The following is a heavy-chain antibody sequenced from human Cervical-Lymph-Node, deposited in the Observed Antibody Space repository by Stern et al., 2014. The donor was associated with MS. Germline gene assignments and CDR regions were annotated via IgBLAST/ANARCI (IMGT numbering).Heavy chain of an antibody. D-gene: IGHD1-14*01. V-gene: IGHV5-51*03. CDR3: ARHGGPNWNHEAHNWFDP. CDR1: EYNFNTHW. CDR2: IYPGNSDT. J-gene: IGHJ5*02. Sequence: VQLVQSGAEVKKPWESLKISCKGSEYNFNTHWIAWVRQMPGKGLEWLGNIYPGNSDTRYNPSLQGQVSISADKSITTAYLHFSSLKASDSAMYFCARHGGPNWNHEAHNWFDPWGQGTLVTVSS.